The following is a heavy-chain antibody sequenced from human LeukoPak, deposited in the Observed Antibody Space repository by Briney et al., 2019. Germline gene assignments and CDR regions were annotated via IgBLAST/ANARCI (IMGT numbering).Heavy chain of an antibody. V-gene: IGHV3-23*01. CDR3: AKDPQYYDILTGYPAFDY. CDR1: GFTFSSYA. Sequence: GGSLRLSCAASGFTFSSYAMSWVRQAPGKGLEWVSAVSGSGGSTYYADSVKGRFTISRDNSKNTLYLQMNSLRAEDTAVYYCAKDPQYYDILTGYPAFDYWGQGTLVTVSS. J-gene: IGHJ4*02. D-gene: IGHD3-9*01. CDR2: VSGSGGST.